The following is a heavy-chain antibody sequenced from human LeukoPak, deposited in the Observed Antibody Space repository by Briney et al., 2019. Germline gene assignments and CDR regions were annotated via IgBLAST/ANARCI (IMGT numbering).Heavy chain of an antibody. D-gene: IGHD3-3*01. J-gene: IGHJ4*02. CDR3: ARAPTNDFWSAYYDY. CDR1: GYTFTSYG. V-gene: IGHV1-18*01. CDR2: ISAYNGNT. Sequence: ASVKVSCKASGYTFTSYGISWVRQAPGQGLEWMGWISAYNGNTNYARKVQGRVTMTTDTSTSTAYMELRSLRSDDTAVYYCARAPTNDFWSAYYDYWGQGTLVTVSS.